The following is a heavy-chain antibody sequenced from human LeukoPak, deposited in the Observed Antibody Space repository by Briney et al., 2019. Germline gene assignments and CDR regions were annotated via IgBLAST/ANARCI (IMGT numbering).Heavy chain of an antibody. D-gene: IGHD3-10*01. CDR3: ARDRGNDDFDI. CDR1: GGSLSNGGYY. CDR2: IYYSGTT. J-gene: IGHJ3*02. V-gene: IGHV4-31*03. Sequence: PSETLSLTCTVPGGSLSNGGYYWTWIRQHPGKCLEWIGHIYYSGTTYYNPSLKSRVTISVDTSKNQFSLKLTSVTAADTAVYYCARDRGNDDFDIWGQGTMVTVSS.